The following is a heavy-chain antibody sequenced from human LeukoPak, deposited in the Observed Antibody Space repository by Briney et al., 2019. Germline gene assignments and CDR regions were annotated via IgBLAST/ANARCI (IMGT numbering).Heavy chain of an antibody. J-gene: IGHJ4*02. CDR1: GYTLTELS. CDR2: FDPEDGET. Sequence: ASVKVSCKVSGYTLTELSMHWVRQAPGKGLEWMGGFDPEDGETICAQKFQGRVTMTEDTSTDTAYMELSSLRSEDTAVYYCASTLPSEYYYDSSGYRRPFDYWGQGTLVTVSS. D-gene: IGHD3-22*01. CDR3: ASTLPSEYYYDSSGYRRPFDY. V-gene: IGHV1-24*01.